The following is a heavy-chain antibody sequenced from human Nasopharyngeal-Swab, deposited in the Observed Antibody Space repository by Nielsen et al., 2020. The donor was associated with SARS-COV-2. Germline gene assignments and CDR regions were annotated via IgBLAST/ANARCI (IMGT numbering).Heavy chain of an antibody. V-gene: IGHV1-69*10. Sequence: SVKVSCKNSGDTFTNSAISWVRQAPGQGLEWMGGIVPALGLPNYAQKFRGRVTISADRSTTTSYLELSSLRSEDTAIYYCAREGEYGAYDAPDYWGQGTLVTVSS. CDR1: GDTFTNSA. CDR3: AREGEYGAYDAPDY. CDR2: IVPALGLP. J-gene: IGHJ4*02. D-gene: IGHD5-12*01.